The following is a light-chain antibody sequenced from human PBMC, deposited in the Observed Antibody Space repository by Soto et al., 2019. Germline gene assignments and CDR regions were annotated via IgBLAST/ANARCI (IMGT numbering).Light chain of an antibody. CDR3: SSYTSSSTLGV. Sequence: QSALTQPASVSGSPGQSITISCTGPSSDVGGYHYVSWYQQHPGKAPKLMIYEVSNRPSGVSNRFSGCKSGNTASLTISGLQAEDESDYYCSSYTSSSTLGVFGTGTKLTVL. CDR1: SSDVGGYHY. CDR2: EVS. V-gene: IGLV2-14*01. J-gene: IGLJ1*01.